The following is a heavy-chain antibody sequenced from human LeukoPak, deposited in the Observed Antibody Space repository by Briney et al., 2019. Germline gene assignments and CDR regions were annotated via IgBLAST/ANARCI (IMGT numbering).Heavy chain of an antibody. CDR3: TRGFDD. CDR2: VRTKVNNYAT. CDR1: GFTFSASA. D-gene: IGHD3-10*01. V-gene: IGHV3-73*01. Sequence: QPGGSLTLSCAGSGFTFSASAMHWVRQASGKGLEWVGRVRTKVNNYATAYAASVQGRFSISRDDSKNTAYLQMNSLKTEDTAVYYCTRGFDDWGQGTLVTVSS. J-gene: IGHJ4*02.